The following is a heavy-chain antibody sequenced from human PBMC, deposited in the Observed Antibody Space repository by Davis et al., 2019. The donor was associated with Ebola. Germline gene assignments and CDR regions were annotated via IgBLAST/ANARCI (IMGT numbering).Heavy chain of an antibody. D-gene: IGHD6-6*01. Sequence: PGGSLRLSCAASGLTVSSNYMSWVRQAPGRGLEWVSVIYSGGKTYYADSVKGRFTISRDNSKNTLYLQMNSLRAEDTAVYYCARDSEGDSSSSVAFDIWGQGTKVTVSS. CDR2: IYSGGKT. CDR1: GLTVSSNY. V-gene: IGHV3-53*01. CDR3: ARDSEGDSSSSVAFDI. J-gene: IGHJ3*02.